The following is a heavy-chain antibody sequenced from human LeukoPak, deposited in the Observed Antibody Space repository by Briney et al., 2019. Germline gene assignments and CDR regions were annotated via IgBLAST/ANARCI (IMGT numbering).Heavy chain of an antibody. Sequence: VASVKVSCKASGYTFTSYGISWVRQAPGQGLEWMGWISAYNGNTNYAQKLQGRVTMTTDTSTSTAYMELRSLRSDDTAVYYCARGDYYGSGSYELDYWGQGTLVTVSS. CDR1: GYTFTSYG. V-gene: IGHV1-18*01. J-gene: IGHJ4*02. CDR3: ARGDYYGSGSYELDY. D-gene: IGHD3-10*01. CDR2: ISAYNGNT.